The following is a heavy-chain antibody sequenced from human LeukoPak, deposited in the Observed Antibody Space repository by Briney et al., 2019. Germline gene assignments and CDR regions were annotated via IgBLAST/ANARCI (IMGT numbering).Heavy chain of an antibody. Sequence: GSLRLSCAASGFPFSSYDMHWVRQATGKGLEWVSAIGTAGDTYYPGSVKGRFTISRENAKNSLYLQMNSLRAGDTAVYYCARASDYYDSSGGTYYYMDVWGKGTTVTVSS. CDR2: IGTAGDT. CDR1: GFPFSSYD. D-gene: IGHD3-22*01. V-gene: IGHV3-13*01. CDR3: ARASDYYDSSGGTYYYMDV. J-gene: IGHJ6*03.